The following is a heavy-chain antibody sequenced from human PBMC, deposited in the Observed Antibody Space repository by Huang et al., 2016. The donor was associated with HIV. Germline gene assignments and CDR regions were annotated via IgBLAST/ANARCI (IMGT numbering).Heavy chain of an antibody. CDR1: GGSLSGQY. V-gene: IGHV4-34*02. Sequence: QVHLQQWGAGLVRPSETLSLTCAVFGGSLSGQYWTWIRQSPGRGLEWIVEIGGLNVNFNSKAARRRRLTISVNTAKNQFSRNLTSVTAADTGLYYCGRTGGYGRERFYHFSTDIWGPGTAVIVSS. J-gene: IGHJ6*02. CDR3: GRTGGYGRERFYHFSTDI. CDR2: IGGLNVNF. D-gene: IGHD3-3*02.